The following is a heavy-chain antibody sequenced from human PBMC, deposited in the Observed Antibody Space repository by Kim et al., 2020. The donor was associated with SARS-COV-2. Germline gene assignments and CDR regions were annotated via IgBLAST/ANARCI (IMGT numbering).Heavy chain of an antibody. D-gene: IGHD2-21*02. CDR2: SNARSGST. CDR1: GYTFTSYY. V-gene: IGHV1-46*01. Sequence: ASVKVSCKASGYTFTSYYMHWVLQAPGHGLEVRIRSNARSGSTSEAQHCQGSVTMTRDTSTSTVYMELSSLRSEDTAVYYCARGDCGGDCYSPIYYYYGMDVWGQGTTVTVAS. J-gene: IGHJ6*02. CDR3: ARGDCGGDCYSPIYYYYGMDV.